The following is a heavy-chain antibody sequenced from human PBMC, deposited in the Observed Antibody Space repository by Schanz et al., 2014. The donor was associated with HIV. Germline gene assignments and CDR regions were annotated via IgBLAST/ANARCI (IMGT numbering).Heavy chain of an antibody. V-gene: IGHV3-30*18. J-gene: IGHJ6*02. CDR1: GFTFDNYG. CDR3: AKGYYSSYYYYGMDF. D-gene: IGHD3-10*01. Sequence: QVQLVESGGGVVQPGRSLRLSCVASGFTFDNYGMHRVRTAPGKGLEWGAVTSYDGIRKNYADSVRGRFTISRDNSKSTLSLQMNSLRAEDTAIYYCAKGYYSSYYYYGMDFSGLGTTVTVSS. CDR2: TSYDGIRK.